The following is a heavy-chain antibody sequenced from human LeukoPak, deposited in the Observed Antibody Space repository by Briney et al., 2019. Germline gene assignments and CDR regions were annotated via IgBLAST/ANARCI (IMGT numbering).Heavy chain of an antibody. CDR1: GYTFTGYY. J-gene: IGHJ5*02. D-gene: IGHD3-10*01. CDR2: INPNSGGT. CDR3: ARVITMVRGVITGPFDP. V-gene: IGHV1-2*02. Sequence: ASVKVSCNASGYTFTGYYMHWVRQAPGQGLEWMGWINPNSGGTNYAQKFQGRVTMTRDTSIGTAYMELSRLRSDDTAVYYCARVITMVRGVITGPFDPWGQGTLVTVSS.